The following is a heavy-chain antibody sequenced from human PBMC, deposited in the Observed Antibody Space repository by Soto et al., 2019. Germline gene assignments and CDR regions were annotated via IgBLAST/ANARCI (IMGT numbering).Heavy chain of an antibody. CDR2: ISGGGGST. CDR3: ARDKKSQKGYYGMDV. J-gene: IGHJ6*02. Sequence: PGGSLRLSCAVSGFTFCSYAMSWVRQAPGKGLEWVSGISGGGGSTYYADSVKGRSTMLRDNSKNMLYLQMNSLRVEDTAVYYCARDKKSQKGYYGMDVWGQGTTVTVSS. CDR1: GFTFCSYA. V-gene: IGHV3-23*01.